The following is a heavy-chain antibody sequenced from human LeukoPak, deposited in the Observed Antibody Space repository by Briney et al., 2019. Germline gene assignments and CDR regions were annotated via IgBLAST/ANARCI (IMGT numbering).Heavy chain of an antibody. CDR1: GGSFSGYY. D-gene: IGHD6-19*01. CDR3: ARVSVAGTVFDY. Sequence: SETLSLTCAVYGGSFSGYYWSWIRQPPGKGLEWIGEINHSGSTNYNPSLKSRVTISVGTSKNQFSLKLSSVTAADTAVYYCARVSVAGTVFDYWGQGTLVTVSS. V-gene: IGHV4-34*01. J-gene: IGHJ4*02. CDR2: INHSGST.